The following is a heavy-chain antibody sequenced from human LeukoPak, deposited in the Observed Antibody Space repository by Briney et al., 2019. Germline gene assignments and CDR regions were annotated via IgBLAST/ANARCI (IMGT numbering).Heavy chain of an antibody. D-gene: IGHD6-19*01. J-gene: IGHJ4*02. V-gene: IGHV1-69*01. CDR1: GGTFSRYA. CDR3: ARDRPYTGGWRGFDY. CDR2: IIPMFGIA. Sequence: SVKVSCKASGGTFSRYAISWVRQAPGQGLEWMGGIIPMFGIANYTQKFQGRVTITADESTSTAYMELSSLRSEDTAVYYCARDRPYTGGWRGFDYWGQGTLVTVSS.